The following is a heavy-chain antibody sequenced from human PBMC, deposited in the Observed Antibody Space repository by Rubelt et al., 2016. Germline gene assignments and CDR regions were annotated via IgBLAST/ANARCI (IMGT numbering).Heavy chain of an antibody. Sequence: EVQLVESGGGLVQPGGSLRLSCAASGFTFSRYSMDWVRQAPGKGLECVSLIYSHGNTYYADSVKGRFTISRDNSKNTLYLQMNALRAEDTAVDYCARPRRGGATNGYNVFDIWGQGTMVTVSS. CDR2: IYSHGNT. CDR1: GFTFSRYS. CDR3: ARPRRGGATNGYNVFDI. D-gene: IGHD2-8*01. V-gene: IGHV3-66*04. J-gene: IGHJ3*02.